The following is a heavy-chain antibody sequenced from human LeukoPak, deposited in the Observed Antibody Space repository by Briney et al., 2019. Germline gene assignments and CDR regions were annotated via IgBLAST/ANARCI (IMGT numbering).Heavy chain of an antibody. D-gene: IGHD4-23*01. J-gene: IGHJ4*02. Sequence: PGGSLRLSCEASAFTFSSYWMSWVRQAPGKGLEWVANMKEDGGEINYVDSVKGRFTISRDNAKNSLFLQMHSLRVEDTAVYYCARDRGYSTFDYWGQGTLVTVSS. CDR2: MKEDGGEI. V-gene: IGHV3-7*01. CDR1: AFTFSSYW. CDR3: ARDRGYSTFDY.